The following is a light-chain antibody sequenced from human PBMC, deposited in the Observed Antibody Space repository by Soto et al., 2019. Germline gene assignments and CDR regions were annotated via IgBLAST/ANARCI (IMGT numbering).Light chain of an antibody. CDR3: QQRSSWPIT. CDR2: DAS. Sequence: PGERATLSCRASQSVSSYLAWHQQKPGQAPRLLIYDASNRATGIPARFSGSGSGTDFTLTISCLEPEDFAVYYCQQRSSWPITFGEGTRLEIK. J-gene: IGKJ5*01. V-gene: IGKV3-11*01. CDR1: QSVSSY.